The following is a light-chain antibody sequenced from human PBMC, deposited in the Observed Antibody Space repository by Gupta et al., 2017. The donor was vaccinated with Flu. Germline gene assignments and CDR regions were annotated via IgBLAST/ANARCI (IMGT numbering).Light chain of an antibody. Sequence: SESPGQSIAIPCTGTTSDIGGYDYVSWYQQHPGKATKLILFEASRRPAGSSDPFSGSRSGNTVSLTISGLLAEDEAFYYCSSYTNANTVRVFGGGTKLTVL. CDR3: SSYTNANTVRV. J-gene: IGLJ2*01. V-gene: IGLV2-14*01. CDR1: TSDIGGYDY. CDR2: EAS.